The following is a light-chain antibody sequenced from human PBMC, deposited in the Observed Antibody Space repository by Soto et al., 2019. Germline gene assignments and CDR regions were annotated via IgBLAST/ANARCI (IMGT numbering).Light chain of an antibody. J-gene: IGKJ2*01. CDR3: QQYYSNPPMIT. V-gene: IGKV4-1*01. CDR2: WAS. Sequence: DIVMTQSPDSLAVSLGERATINCKSSQSVLYSSNNKNYLAWYQQKPGQPPKLLIYWASIRESGVPDRFSGSGSGTDFTLTISSLQAEDVAVYYCQQYYSNPPMITFGQGTKLEIK. CDR1: QSVLYSSNNKNY.